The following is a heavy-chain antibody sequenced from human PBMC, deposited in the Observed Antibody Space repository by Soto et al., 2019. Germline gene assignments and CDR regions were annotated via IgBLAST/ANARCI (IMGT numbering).Heavy chain of an antibody. CDR1: GFTFSSHG. J-gene: IGHJ4*02. D-gene: IGHD6-13*01. CDR3: AKTPVYSSSSFSFDY. V-gene: IGHV3-23*01. Sequence: EVQLLESGGGLVQPGGSLRLSCEASGFTFSSHGMSWVRQTPGKGLEWVSAISGSGAGTNYADSVKGRFTISRDNSKKTLYLRMDSLRAEDTAVYFCAKTPVYSSSSFSFDYWAREPWSPSPQ. CDR2: ISGSGAGT.